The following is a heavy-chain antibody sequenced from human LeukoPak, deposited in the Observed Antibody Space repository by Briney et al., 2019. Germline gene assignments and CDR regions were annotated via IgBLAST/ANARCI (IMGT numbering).Heavy chain of an antibody. V-gene: IGHV1-69*05. CDR2: FIPIFGTA. Sequence: GASVKVSFKSSGYTFTIYGFSWVRQPPAQGLEWVGGFIPIFGTANYAQKFQGRVTITTDESTSTAYMELSSLRSEDTAVYYCARQGYYDSSGLFDYWGQGTLVSVSS. D-gene: IGHD3-22*01. CDR3: ARQGYYDSSGLFDY. CDR1: GYTFTIYG. J-gene: IGHJ4*02.